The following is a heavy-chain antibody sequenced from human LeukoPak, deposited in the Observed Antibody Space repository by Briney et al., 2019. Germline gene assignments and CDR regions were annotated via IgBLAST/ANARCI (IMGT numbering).Heavy chain of an antibody. J-gene: IGHJ5*02. V-gene: IGHV1-8*01. Sequence: ASVKVSCKASGYTFTSYDINWVRQATGQGLEWMGWMNPNSGNTGYAQKFQGRVTVTRNTSISTAYMELSSLRSEDTAVYYCARGRSYYDILTGYSNWFDPWGQGTLVTVSS. CDR3: ARGRSYYDILTGYSNWFDP. CDR1: GYTFTSYD. CDR2: MNPNSGNT. D-gene: IGHD3-9*01.